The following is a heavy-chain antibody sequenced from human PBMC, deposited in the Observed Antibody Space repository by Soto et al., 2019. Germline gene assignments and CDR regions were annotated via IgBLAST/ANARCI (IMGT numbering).Heavy chain of an antibody. V-gene: IGHV2-5*02. CDR3: AHSRNLITEDAQVGDFDY. D-gene: IGHD3-10*01. CDR1: GFSRTTDGVG. J-gene: IGHJ4*02. Sequence: QITLKESGPTLVKPTQTLTLTCSFSGFSRTTDGVGVGWVRQPPGEALEWLALIYWDDDERYSPSLKTRLTITKDPSKNQVVLIMTNMAPVDTATYYCAHSRNLITEDAQVGDFDYWGQGTLVTVSS. CDR2: IYWDDDE.